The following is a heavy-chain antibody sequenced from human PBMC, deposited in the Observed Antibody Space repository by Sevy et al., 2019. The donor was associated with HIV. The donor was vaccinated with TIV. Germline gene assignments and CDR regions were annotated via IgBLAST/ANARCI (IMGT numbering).Heavy chain of an antibody. J-gene: IGHJ4*01. CDR1: GFSFSSYA. Sequence: GGSLRLSCAASGFSFSSYAMSWVRQAPGKGLEWVSGISGSGGSTYYADSVKGRFTISRDNSKNTLYLQMNSLRAEDTALYYCAKDIGSSGFYYLDFWGQGTMVTVSS. V-gene: IGHV3-23*01. CDR2: ISGSGGST. CDR3: AKDIGSSGFYYLDF. D-gene: IGHD6-19*01.